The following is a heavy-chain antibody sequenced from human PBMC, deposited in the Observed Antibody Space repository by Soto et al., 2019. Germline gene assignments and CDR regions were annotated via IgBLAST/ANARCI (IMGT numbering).Heavy chain of an antibody. V-gene: IGHV3-23*01. J-gene: IGHJ6*03. Sequence: GGSLRLSCAASGFTFSSYAMSWVRQAPGKGLEWVSAISGSGGSTYYADSVKGRFTISRDNSKNTLYLQMNSLRAEDTAVYYCAKVGSSTDYYYYMDVWGKGTTVTVSS. CDR2: ISGSGGST. CDR1: GFTFSSYA. D-gene: IGHD6-6*01. CDR3: AKVGSSTDYYYYMDV.